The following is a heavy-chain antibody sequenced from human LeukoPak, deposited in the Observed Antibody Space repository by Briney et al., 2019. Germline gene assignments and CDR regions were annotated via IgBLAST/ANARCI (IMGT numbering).Heavy chain of an antibody. CDR1: GYSISSGYY. V-gene: IGHV4-38-2*02. CDR3: ARFLSISSSPIVY. CDR2: IYHSGST. J-gene: IGHJ4*02. Sequence: PSETLSPTCTVSGYSISSGYYWGWIRQPPGKGLEWIGSIYHSGSTYYNPSLKSRVTISVDTSKNQFSLKLSSVTAADTAVYYCARFLSISSSPIVYWGQGTLVTVSS. D-gene: IGHD6-13*01.